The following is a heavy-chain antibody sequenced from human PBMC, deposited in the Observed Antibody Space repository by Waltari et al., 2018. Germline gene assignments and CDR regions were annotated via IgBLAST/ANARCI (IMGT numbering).Heavy chain of an antibody. CDR1: GASFTTDSFY. Sequence: HLQLQESGPRLVKPSETLSLICTVSGASFTTDSFYWACLRQPPGRGLEWIATAYYWRTTYHTRSRKGRVTISIGTSRRQLSLRLTSVTAAETAVYYCARQNVLTHFGEAQPNWFDFWGQGIPVTVSS. CDR2: AYYWRTT. CDR3: ARQNVLTHFGEAQPNWFDF. D-gene: IGHD2-21*01. V-gene: IGHV4-39*01. J-gene: IGHJ5*01.